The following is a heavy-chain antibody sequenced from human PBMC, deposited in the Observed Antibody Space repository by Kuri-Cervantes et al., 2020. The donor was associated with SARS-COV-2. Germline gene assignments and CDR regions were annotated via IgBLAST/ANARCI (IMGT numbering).Heavy chain of an antibody. CDR2: ISYDGSNK. V-gene: IGHV3-30*07. J-gene: IGHJ1*01. CDR3: AKKAEYFQH. CDR1: GFTFSSYA. Sequence: GGSLRLSCAASGFTFSSYAMHWVRQAPGKGLEWVAVISYDGSNKYYADSVKGRFTISRDNSKNTLYLQMNSLRAEDTAVYYCAKKAEYFQHWGQGTLVTVSS.